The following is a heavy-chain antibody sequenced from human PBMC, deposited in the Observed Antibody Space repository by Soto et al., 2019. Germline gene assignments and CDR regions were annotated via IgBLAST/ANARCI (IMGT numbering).Heavy chain of an antibody. Sequence: SETLSLTCTVSGGSICRYYWSWIRQPPGKGLEWIGEINHSGSTNYNPSLKSRVTISVDTSKNQFSLKLSSVTAADTAVYYCARGYNWNDVDYWGQGTLVTVS. D-gene: IGHD1-1*01. J-gene: IGHJ4*02. V-gene: IGHV4-34*01. CDR1: GGSICRYY. CDR2: INHSGST. CDR3: ARGYNWNDVDY.